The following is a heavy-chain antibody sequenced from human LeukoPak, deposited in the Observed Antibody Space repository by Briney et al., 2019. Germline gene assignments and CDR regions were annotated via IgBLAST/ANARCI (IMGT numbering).Heavy chain of an antibody. Sequence: GGSLRLSCAASGFTSSSYWMSWVRQAPGKGLEWVANIQQGGSAKYYMDSVQGRFTISRDDAKSSLYLQMNSLRAEDTAVYFCARIRGDGSTFEYWGQGTLVTVSS. CDR2: IQQGGSAK. J-gene: IGHJ4*02. V-gene: IGHV3-7*01. D-gene: IGHD5-24*01. CDR1: GFTSSSYW. CDR3: ARIRGDGSTFEY.